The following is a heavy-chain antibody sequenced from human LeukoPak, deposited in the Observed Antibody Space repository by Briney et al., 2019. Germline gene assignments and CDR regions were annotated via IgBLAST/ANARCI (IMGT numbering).Heavy chain of an antibody. J-gene: IGHJ4*02. V-gene: IGHV3-7*01. CDR3: ASQQWLLSDFDY. CDR2: IKQDGSEK. D-gene: IGHD6-19*01. CDR1: GFTFSSYS. Sequence: GGSLRLSCAASGFTFSSYSMNWVRQAPGKGLEWVANIKQDGSEKYYVDSVKGRFTISRDNAKNSLYLQMNSLRAEDTAVYYCASQQWLLSDFDYWGQGTLVTVSS.